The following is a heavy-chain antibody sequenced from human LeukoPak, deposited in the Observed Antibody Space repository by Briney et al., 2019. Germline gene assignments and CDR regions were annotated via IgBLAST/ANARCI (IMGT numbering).Heavy chain of an antibody. CDR3: AKGQISRSDRFDY. Sequence: GGSLRLSCAASGFIFSNFEMNWVRQAPGKGLEWVSYISNSGSTIYYADSVKGRFTISRDNAKNSLYRQMNSLRAEDTAVYYCAKGQISRSDRFDYWGQGTLVTVSS. D-gene: IGHD3-3*02. J-gene: IGHJ4*02. CDR1: GFIFSNFE. V-gene: IGHV3-48*03. CDR2: ISNSGSTI.